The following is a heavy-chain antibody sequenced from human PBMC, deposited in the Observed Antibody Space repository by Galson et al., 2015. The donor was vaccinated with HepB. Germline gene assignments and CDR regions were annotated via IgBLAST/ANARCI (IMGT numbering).Heavy chain of an antibody. V-gene: IGHV3-30*18. Sequence: SLRLSCAASGFTFSSYGMHWVRQAPGKGLEWVAVISYDGSSKYYADSVKGRFTISRDNSKNTLYLQMNSLRAEDTAVYYCAKESGSYYSHYFDYWGQGTLVTVSS. CDR3: AKESGSYYSHYFDY. CDR2: ISYDGSSK. CDR1: GFTFSSYG. J-gene: IGHJ4*02. D-gene: IGHD1-26*01.